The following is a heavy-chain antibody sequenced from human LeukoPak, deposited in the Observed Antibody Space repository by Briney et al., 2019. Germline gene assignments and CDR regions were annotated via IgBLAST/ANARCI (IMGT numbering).Heavy chain of an antibody. CDR3: ARLSGYSSGHYYSDY. J-gene: IGHJ4*02. Sequence: HPSETLSLTCAVYGGSFSGYYWSWIRQPPGKGLEWIGYIYYRGSTNYNPSLKSRVTISVDTSKNQFSLKLSSVTAADTAVYYCARLSGYSSGHYYSDYWGQGTLVTVSS. CDR2: IYYRGST. V-gene: IGHV4-59*01. CDR1: GGSFSGYY. D-gene: IGHD3-22*01.